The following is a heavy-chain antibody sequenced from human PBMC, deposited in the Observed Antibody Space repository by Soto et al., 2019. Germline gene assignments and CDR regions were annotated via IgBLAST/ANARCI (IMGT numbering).Heavy chain of an antibody. CDR1: GYTLTELS. V-gene: IGHV1-24*01. CDR3: ARRSYCSGGSCYPSSWYFDL. D-gene: IGHD2-15*01. CDR2: FDPEDGET. Sequence: ASVKVSCKVSGYTLTELSMHWVRQAPGKGLEWMGGFDPEDGETIYAQKFQGRVTMTEDTSTDTAYMELSSLRSEDTAVYYCARRSYCSGGSCYPSSWYFDLWGRGTLVTVSS. J-gene: IGHJ2*01.